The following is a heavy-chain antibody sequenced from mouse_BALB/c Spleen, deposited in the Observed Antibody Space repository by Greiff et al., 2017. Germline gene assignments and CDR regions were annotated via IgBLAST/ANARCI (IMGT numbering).Heavy chain of an antibody. Sequence: EVQLVESGGGLVKPGGSLKLSCAASGFTFSDYYMYWVRQTPEKRLEWVATISDGGSYTYYPDSVKGRFTISRDNAKNNLYLQMSSLKSEDTAMYYCARDTTMITTSYAMDYWGQGTSVTVSS. V-gene: IGHV5-4*02. CDR3: ARDTTMITTSYAMDY. J-gene: IGHJ4*01. CDR2: ISDGGSYT. D-gene: IGHD2-4*01. CDR1: GFTFSDYY.